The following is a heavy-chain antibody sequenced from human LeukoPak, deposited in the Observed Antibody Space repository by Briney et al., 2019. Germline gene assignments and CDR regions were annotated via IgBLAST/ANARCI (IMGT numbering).Heavy chain of an antibody. Sequence: SETLSLTCAVYGGSFSGYYWTWIRQPPGKGLEWIGEMNHSGSANYNPSLKSRVTTSVDTSKNQCSLRLSSVTAADTAVYYCARVTGYMIEDYFDYWGQGTLVTVSS. D-gene: IGHD3-22*01. CDR1: GGSFSGYY. CDR3: ARVTGYMIEDYFDY. J-gene: IGHJ4*02. CDR2: MNHSGSA. V-gene: IGHV4-34*01.